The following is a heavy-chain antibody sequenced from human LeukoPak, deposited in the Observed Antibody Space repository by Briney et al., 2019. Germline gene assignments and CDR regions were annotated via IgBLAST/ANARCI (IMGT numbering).Heavy chain of an antibody. J-gene: IGHJ4*02. D-gene: IGHD2-15*01. CDR3: ARAYCSGGSCYSDFDY. V-gene: IGHV3-33*01. CDR1: GFTFSSYG. CDR2: IWYDGSNK. Sequence: PGRSLRLSCAASGFTFSSYGVHWVRQAPGKGLEWVAVIWYDGSNKYYADSVKGRFTISRDNSKNTLYLQMNSLRAEDTAVYYCARAYCSGGSCYSDFDYWGQGTLVTVSS.